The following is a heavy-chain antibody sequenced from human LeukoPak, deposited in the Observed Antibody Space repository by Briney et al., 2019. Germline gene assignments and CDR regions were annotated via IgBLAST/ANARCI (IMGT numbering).Heavy chain of an antibody. D-gene: IGHD6-13*01. CDR3: ARDAYSSSWYLGGELEY. V-gene: IGHV1-2*04. Sequence: GASVKVSCKASGYTFTGCYMHWVRQAPGQGLEWMGWINPNSGGTNYAQKFQGWVTMTRDTSISTAYMELSRLRSDGTAVYYCARDAYSSSWYLGGELEYWGQGTLVTVSS. CDR2: INPNSGGT. CDR1: GYTFTGCY. J-gene: IGHJ4*02.